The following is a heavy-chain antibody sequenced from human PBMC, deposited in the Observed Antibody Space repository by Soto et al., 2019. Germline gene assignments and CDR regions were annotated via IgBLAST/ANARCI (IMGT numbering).Heavy chain of an antibody. Sequence: EVQLVESGGGLVQPGGSLRLSCAASGFTFSSYWMSWVRQAPGKGLEWVANIKQDGSEKYYVDSVKGRFTISRDNAKNSLYLQMNSLRAEDTAVYYCARDHPLSRVVVDYWGQGTLVTVSS. J-gene: IGHJ4*02. V-gene: IGHV3-7*01. CDR2: IKQDGSEK. CDR3: ARDHPLSRVVVDY. CDR1: GFTFSSYW. D-gene: IGHD2-15*01.